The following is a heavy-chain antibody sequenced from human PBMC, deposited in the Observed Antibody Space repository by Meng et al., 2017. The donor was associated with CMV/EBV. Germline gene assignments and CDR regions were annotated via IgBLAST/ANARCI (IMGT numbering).Heavy chain of an antibody. V-gene: IGHV3-48*03. CDR3: ARGGRGKAAAGKRMDV. CDR1: GFTFSSYE. D-gene: IGHD6-13*01. Sequence: GGSLRLSCAASGFTFSSYEINWVRQAPGKGLEWISYISSSGSIIYYADSVKGRFTISRDNAKNSLYPQMNSLRAEDTAVYHCARGGRGKAAAGKRMDVWGQGTTVTVSS. CDR2: ISSSGSII. J-gene: IGHJ6*02.